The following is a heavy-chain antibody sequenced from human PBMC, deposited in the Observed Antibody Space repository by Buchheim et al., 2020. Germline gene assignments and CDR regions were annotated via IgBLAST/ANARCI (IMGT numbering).Heavy chain of an antibody. CDR2: ISYDGSNK. Sequence: QVQLVESGGGVVQPGRSLRLSCAASGFTFSSYGMHWVRQAPGQGLEWVAVISYDGSNKYYADSVKGRFTISRDNSTNTLYLQMNSLRAEDTAVYYCAKVGPDYGDTRGFDYWGQGTL. D-gene: IGHD4-17*01. CDR1: GFTFSSYG. J-gene: IGHJ4*02. CDR3: AKVGPDYGDTRGFDY. V-gene: IGHV3-30*18.